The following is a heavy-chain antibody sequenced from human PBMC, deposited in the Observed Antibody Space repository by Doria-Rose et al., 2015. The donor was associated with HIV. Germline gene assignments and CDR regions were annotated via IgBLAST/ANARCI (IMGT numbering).Heavy chain of an antibody. Sequence: QVTLKESGPVLVKPTGTLTLTCTVSGVSLSSPGMGVSWIRQPPGKALEWLANIFSDDERSYKTSRKSRLTISRGASKSQVVLTMTDMDPVDTATYYCARIKSGRWYHKYYFDFWGQGTLVIVSA. J-gene: IGHJ4*02. CDR1: GVSLSSPGMG. D-gene: IGHD6-13*01. V-gene: IGHV2-26*01. CDR2: IFSDDER. CDR3: ARIKSGRWYHKYYFDF.